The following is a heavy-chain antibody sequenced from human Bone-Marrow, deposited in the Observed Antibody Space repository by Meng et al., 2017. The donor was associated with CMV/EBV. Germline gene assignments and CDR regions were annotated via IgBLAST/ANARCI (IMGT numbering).Heavy chain of an antibody. J-gene: IGHJ4*02. V-gene: IGHV4-34*01. CDR1: GGSFSGYY. D-gene: IGHD6-19*01. CDR3: ASDSSGYYFFAS. Sequence: GSLRLSCAVYGGSFSGYYWSWIRQPPGKGLEWIGEINHSGSTYYNPSLKSRVTMSVDTSKNQFSLKLSSVTAADTAVFYCASDSSGYYFFASWGQGTLVTVYS. CDR2: INHSGST.